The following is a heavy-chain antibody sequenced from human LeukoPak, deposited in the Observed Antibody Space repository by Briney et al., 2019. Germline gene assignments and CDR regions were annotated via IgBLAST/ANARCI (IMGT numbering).Heavy chain of an antibody. V-gene: IGHV4-4*07. J-gene: IGHJ4*02. CDR3: ARMYSGTSYYFDY. Sequence: PSETLSLTCTVSGGSISSYYWSWIRQPAGQGLEWIGRIFTSGSTNYNPSLKSRVTMSVDTSKNQFSLKLNSVTAADTAVYYCARMYSGTSYYFDYWGQGTLVTVSS. CDR2: IFTSGST. D-gene: IGHD1-26*01. CDR1: GGSISSYY.